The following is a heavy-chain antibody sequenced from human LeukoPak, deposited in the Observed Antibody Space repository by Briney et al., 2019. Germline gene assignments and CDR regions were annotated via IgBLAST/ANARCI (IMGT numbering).Heavy chain of an antibody. J-gene: IGHJ4*02. Sequence: GGSLRLSCAASGFTFSSYWMSWVRQAPGKGLEWVANIKQDGSEKYYVDSVKGRFTISRDNAKNSQYLQMNSLRAEDTAVYYCAREGESGYVWGSYRNFDYWGQGTLVTVSS. CDR3: AREGESGYVWGSYRNFDY. D-gene: IGHD3-16*02. CDR1: GFTFSSYW. V-gene: IGHV3-7*01. CDR2: IKQDGSEK.